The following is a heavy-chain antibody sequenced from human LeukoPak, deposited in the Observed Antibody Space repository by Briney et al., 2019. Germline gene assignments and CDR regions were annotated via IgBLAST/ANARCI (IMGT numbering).Heavy chain of an antibody. CDR2: VYYSGST. J-gene: IGHJ2*01. Sequence: PSETLSLTCTVSGGSISTYYWSWIRQPPGKGLEWIGYVYYSGSTNYNPSLKSRVTISVDTSKNQFSLKLSSVTAADTAVYYCAEVGGLDWYFDLWGRGTLVTVSS. V-gene: IGHV4-59*12. CDR1: GGSISTYY. CDR3: AEVGGLDWYFDL. D-gene: IGHD1-26*01.